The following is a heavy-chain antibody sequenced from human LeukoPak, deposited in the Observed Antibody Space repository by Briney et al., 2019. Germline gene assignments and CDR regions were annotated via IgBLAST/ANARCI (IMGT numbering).Heavy chain of an antibody. D-gene: IGHD3-22*01. Sequence: GGSLRLSCAASDFTVSSNYMSWVRQAPGKRLEWVSVIYSGGSTYYADSVKGRFTISRDNSKNTLFLQMNSLRAEDTAMYYCAGDDPYDSNGALGFDLWGQGTMVTVSS. J-gene: IGHJ3*01. CDR3: AGDDPYDSNGALGFDL. CDR1: DFTVSSNY. V-gene: IGHV3-53*01. CDR2: IYSGGST.